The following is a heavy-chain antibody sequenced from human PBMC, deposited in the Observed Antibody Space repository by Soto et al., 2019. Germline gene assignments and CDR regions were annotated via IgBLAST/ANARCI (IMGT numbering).Heavy chain of an antibody. J-gene: IGHJ4*02. V-gene: IGHV3-23*01. D-gene: IGHD5-18*01. CDR3: AGPGYSSQDY. Sequence: PWGSLRLSCAASGFTFSSFALSWVRQAPGKGLEWVSAISGSGDGTDYADSVKGRFTISRDNSKNTLYLQMNSLRAEDTAVYYCAGPGYSSQDYWGQGALVTVSS. CDR2: ISGSGDGT. CDR1: GFTFSSFA.